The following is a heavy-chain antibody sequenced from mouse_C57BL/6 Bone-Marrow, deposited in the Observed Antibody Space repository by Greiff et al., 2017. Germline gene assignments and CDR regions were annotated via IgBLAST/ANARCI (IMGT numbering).Heavy chain of an antibody. D-gene: IGHD2-2*01. CDR1: GFTFSSYG. V-gene: IGHV5-6*01. CDR2: ISSGGSYT. Sequence: EVQLVESGGDLVKPGGSLKLSCAASGFTFSSYGMSWVRQTPDKRLEWVATISSGGSYTYYPDSVKGRFTISRDNAKNTLYLQMSSLKSEDTAMYYCARQRGGYGYDGGYYFDYWGQGTTLTVSS. CDR3: ARQRGGYGYDGGYYFDY. J-gene: IGHJ2*01.